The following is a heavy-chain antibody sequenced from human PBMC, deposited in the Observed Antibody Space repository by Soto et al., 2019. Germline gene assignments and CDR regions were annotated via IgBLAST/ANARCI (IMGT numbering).Heavy chain of an antibody. J-gene: IGHJ4*02. V-gene: IGHV3-23*01. CDR2: IRGSGGST. CDR1: GFTISSYA. CDR3: AKELYYYDSSGYPAHFDY. D-gene: IGHD3-22*01. Sequence: PGGSLRLSCAASGFTISSYAMSWVRQAPGKGLEWVPAIRGSGGSTYYADSVKGQFTISRDNSKNTLYLQMNSLRAEDTAVYYCAKELYYYDSSGYPAHFDYWGQGTLVTVSS.